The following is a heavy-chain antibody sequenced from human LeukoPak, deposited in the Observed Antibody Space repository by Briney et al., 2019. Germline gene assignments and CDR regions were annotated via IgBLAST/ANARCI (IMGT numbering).Heavy chain of an antibody. CDR1: GFTFSSYG. V-gene: IGHV3-33*01. CDR3: ARDLEDIVVVPAAGGMDV. CDR2: IWYDGSNK. Sequence: GGSLRLSCAASGFTFSSYGMHWVRQAPGKGLERVAVIWYDGSNKYYADSVKGRFTISRDNSKNTLYLQMNSLRAEDTAVYYCARDLEDIVVVPAAGGMDVWGQGTMVTVSS. D-gene: IGHD2-2*01. J-gene: IGHJ6*02.